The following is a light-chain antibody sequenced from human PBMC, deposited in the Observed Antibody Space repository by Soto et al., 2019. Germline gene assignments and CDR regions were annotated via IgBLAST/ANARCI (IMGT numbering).Light chain of an antibody. CDR1: QRVSSYY. CDR2: GAS. V-gene: IGKV3-20*01. CDR3: QLYGTSSWT. J-gene: IGKJ1*01. Sequence: EIVLTQSPGTLSLSPGERATRSCRASQRVSSYYLAWYQQKPGQAPRLLIYGASYRATGIPDRFSGSGSGTDFTLAISRLEPEDFGVYYCQLYGTSSWTFGHGTKVDIK.